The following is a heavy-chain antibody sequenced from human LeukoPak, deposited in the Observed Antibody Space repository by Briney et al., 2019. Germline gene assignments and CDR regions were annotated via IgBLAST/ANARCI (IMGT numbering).Heavy chain of an antibody. V-gene: IGHV1-69*05. CDR3: ARGDVAAVSWFDP. CDR2: IIPIFGTA. D-gene: IGHD6-19*01. CDR1: GGTFSSDA. Sequence: SVKVSCKASGGTFSSDAISWVRQAPGQGLEWMGRIIPIFGTANYAQKFQGRVTITTDESTSTAYMELSSLRSEDTAVYYCARGDVAAVSWFDPWGQGTLVTVSS. J-gene: IGHJ5*02.